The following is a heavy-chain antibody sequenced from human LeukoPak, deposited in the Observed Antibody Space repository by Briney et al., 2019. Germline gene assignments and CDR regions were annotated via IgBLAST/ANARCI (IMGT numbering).Heavy chain of an antibody. CDR1: GGSVSSSNYF. D-gene: IGHD6-19*01. J-gene: IGHJ2*01. CDR2: VYYIGST. V-gene: IGHV4-39*01. Sequence: SETLSLTCTVSGGSVSSSNYFWGWVRQPPGKGLEWIASVYYIGSTYYNPSLNSRVSISMETSNNQLSLRLNSVTAADTAVYFCARHPAYRSGWYWYFDLWGRGTLVTVSS. CDR3: ARHPAYRSGWYWYFDL.